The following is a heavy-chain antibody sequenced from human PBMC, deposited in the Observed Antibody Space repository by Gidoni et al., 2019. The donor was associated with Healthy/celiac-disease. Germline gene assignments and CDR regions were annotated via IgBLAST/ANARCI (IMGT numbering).Heavy chain of an antibody. D-gene: IGHD1-26*01. Sequence: EVQLVESGGGLVQPGRSLRPSCAASGFTFDDYAMPWVRQAPGKGLGWVSGSSWNSGSIGYADSVKGRFTISRDNAKNSLYLQMNSLRAEDTALYYCAKDMSDSGAVFDYWGQGTLVTVSS. V-gene: IGHV3-9*01. J-gene: IGHJ4*02. CDR2: SSWNSGSI. CDR1: GFTFDDYA. CDR3: AKDMSDSGAVFDY.